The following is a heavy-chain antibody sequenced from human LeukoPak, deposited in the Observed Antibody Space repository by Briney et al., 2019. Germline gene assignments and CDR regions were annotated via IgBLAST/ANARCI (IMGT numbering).Heavy chain of an antibody. CDR3: ARDWDSSWPNCFDP. D-gene: IGHD6-13*01. V-gene: IGHV4-38-2*02. CDR1: GYSISSGYY. Sequence: PSETLSLTCTVSGYSISSGYYWGWIRQPPGKGLEWIGSIYHSGSTYYNPSLKSRVTISVDTSKNQFSLKLSSVTAADTAVYYCARDWDSSWPNCFDPWGQGTLVTVSS. CDR2: IYHSGST. J-gene: IGHJ5*02.